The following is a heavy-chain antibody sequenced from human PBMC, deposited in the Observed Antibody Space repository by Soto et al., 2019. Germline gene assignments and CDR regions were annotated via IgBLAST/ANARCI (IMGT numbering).Heavy chain of an antibody. V-gene: IGHV1-3*01. CDR3: ACSKGNDALLVYYTSAVAV. CDR2: INAGNGNT. Sequence: ASVKVSCKASGYTLTIYAMHWVRQAPGQRLEWMGWINAGNGNTKYSQKFQGRVTITRDTSASTAYMELSSLRSEDTAVYYFACSKGNDALLVYYTSAVAVGDRGPAVTVS. D-gene: IGHD1-1*01. CDR1: GYTLTIYA. J-gene: IGHJ6*02.